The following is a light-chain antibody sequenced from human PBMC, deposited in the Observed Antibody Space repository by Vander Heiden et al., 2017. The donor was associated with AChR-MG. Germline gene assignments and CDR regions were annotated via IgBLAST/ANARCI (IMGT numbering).Light chain of an antibody. Sequence: EIVMTQSPATLSVSPGERATLSCRASQSVRNNLAWYQQKPGQAPRLLIYAASTRATGIPARFSGSGSGTEFTLTISSLQSEDFAIYYCQEYNQWPPWTFGQGTKVEIK. CDR2: AAS. CDR1: QSVRNN. J-gene: IGKJ1*01. V-gene: IGKV3-15*01. CDR3: QEYNQWPPWT.